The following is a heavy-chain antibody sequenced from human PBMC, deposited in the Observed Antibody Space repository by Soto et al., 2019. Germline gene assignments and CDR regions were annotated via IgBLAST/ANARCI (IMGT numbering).Heavy chain of an antibody. CDR1: GFTFSNYW. D-gene: IGHD3-3*02. CDR3: ARDRGLPIFF. Sequence: VQLVESGGGLVQPGGSLRLSCAASGFTFSNYWMSWVRQAPGKGLEWVANIKQDGSEKKYVDSVKGRFTISRDNAKNSLYLQLNSLRVEDTAFYYCARDRGLPIFFWGQGTLVTVSS. V-gene: IGHV3-7*01. J-gene: IGHJ4*02. CDR2: IKQDGSEK.